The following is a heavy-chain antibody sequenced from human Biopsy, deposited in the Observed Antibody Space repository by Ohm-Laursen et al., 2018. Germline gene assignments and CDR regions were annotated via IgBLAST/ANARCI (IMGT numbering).Heavy chain of an antibody. V-gene: IGHV2-70*04. D-gene: IGHD1-1*01. J-gene: IGHJ4*01. CDR1: GLSLSSTGMR. Sequence: TQTLTLTCSFSGLSLSSTGMRISWARQPPVKALEGLGRIDWDDDKFYSPSLETRLSLSKDTTTNQVVLTLTDVDPEDTATYYCARTRAHNFGALEFWGQGILVTVSS. CDR3: ARTRAHNFGALEF. CDR2: IDWDDDK.